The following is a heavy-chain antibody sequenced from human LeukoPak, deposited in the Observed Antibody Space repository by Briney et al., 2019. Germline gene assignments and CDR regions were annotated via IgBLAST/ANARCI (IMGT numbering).Heavy chain of an antibody. V-gene: IGHV4-39*01. CDR1: GGSISSSSYY. J-gene: IGHJ4*02. D-gene: IGHD3-22*01. Sequence: SETLSLTCTVSGGSISSSSYYWGWIRQPPGKGLKWIGSIYYSGSTYYNPSLKSRVTISVDTSKNQFSLKLSSVTAADTAVYYCARLNYYDSSNLDYWGQGTLVTVSS. CDR3: ARLNYYDSSNLDY. CDR2: IYYSGST.